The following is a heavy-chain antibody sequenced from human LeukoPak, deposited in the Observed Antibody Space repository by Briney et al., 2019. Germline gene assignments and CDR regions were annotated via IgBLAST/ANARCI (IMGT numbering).Heavy chain of an antibody. CDR2: IYPGNSDT. CDR3: ARIRGEYRSAFDI. CDR1: GYSFTTYW. J-gene: IGHJ3*02. Sequence: GESLKISCKGSGYSFTTYWIGWVRQMPGKGLEWMGIIYPGNSDTIYSPSFQGQVTISADKSISTAYLQWSSLKASDTAMYYCARIRGEYRSAFDIWGQGTMVTVSS. V-gene: IGHV5-51*01. D-gene: IGHD3-10*01.